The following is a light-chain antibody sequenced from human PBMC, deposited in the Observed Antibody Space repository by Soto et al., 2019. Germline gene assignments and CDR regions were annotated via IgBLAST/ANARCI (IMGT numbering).Light chain of an antibody. V-gene: IGKV1-5*01. J-gene: IGKJ2*01. CDR1: QSISSW. CDR2: DAS. CDR3: QQYKSYFYT. Sequence: DIQMTQSPSTLSASVGDRVTITCRASQSISSWLAWYQQKPGKAPKLVIYDASSLERGVPSRFSVSGSGTEFTLTFSSLQSDDFATYYCQQYKSYFYTFGQGTKLEIK.